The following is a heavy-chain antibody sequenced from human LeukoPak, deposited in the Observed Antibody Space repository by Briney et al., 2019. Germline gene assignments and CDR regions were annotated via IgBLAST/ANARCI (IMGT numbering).Heavy chain of an antibody. CDR3: ASQAVAGTSYYYGMDV. V-gene: IGHV3-33*01. CDR1: GFTFSSYA. J-gene: IGHJ6*02. D-gene: IGHD6-19*01. Sequence: GGSLRLSCAASGFTFSSYAMHWVRQAPGKGLEWVAVIWYDGSNENYAGSVRGRFTVSRDNSKNTLYLHMNSLRAEDTAVYYCASQAVAGTSYYYGMDVWGQGTTVTVSS. CDR2: IWYDGSNE.